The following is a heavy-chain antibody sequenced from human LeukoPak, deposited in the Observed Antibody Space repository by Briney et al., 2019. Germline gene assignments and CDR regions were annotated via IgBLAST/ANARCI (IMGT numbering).Heavy chain of an antibody. J-gene: IGHJ4*02. CDR3: ARDRYGGGFDY. Sequence: ASVKVSCKASGYTFTSYYMHWVRQAPGQGLEWMGIINPSGGSTSYAQKFQGRVTMTRDTSTSTVYMELSSLRFEDTAVYYCARDRYGGGFDYWGQGTLVTVSS. D-gene: IGHD4-23*01. CDR1: GYTFTSYY. V-gene: IGHV1-46*01. CDR2: INPSGGST.